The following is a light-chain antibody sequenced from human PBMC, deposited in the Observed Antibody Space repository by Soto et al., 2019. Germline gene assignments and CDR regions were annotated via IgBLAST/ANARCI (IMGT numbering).Light chain of an antibody. CDR2: QVS. CDR3: SSYTSSNPLV. CDR1: SSDVGGYTY. Sequence: QSALTQPASVSGSPGQSITISCTGTSSDVGGYTYVSWYQQHPGKAPKLMIYQVSNRPSGISNRFSGSKSGNTASLTISGLQTEDDADYYCSSYTSSNPLVFGGGTKLTVL. J-gene: IGLJ3*02. V-gene: IGLV2-14*01.